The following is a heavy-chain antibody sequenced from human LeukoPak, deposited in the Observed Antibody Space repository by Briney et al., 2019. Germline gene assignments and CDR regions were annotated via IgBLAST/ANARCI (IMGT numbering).Heavy chain of an antibody. Sequence: GGSLRPSCVASGFTFSNYVMNWVRQAPGKGLEWVSSISGSGSTTYFADSVKGRFTISRDNSKNTLYLQMDNLRADDTAVYFCAKVPLVTTKGFDYWGQGTLVTVSS. CDR1: GFTFSNYV. CDR2: ISGSGSTT. V-gene: IGHV3-23*01. CDR3: AKVPLVTTKGFDY. J-gene: IGHJ4*02. D-gene: IGHD4-17*01.